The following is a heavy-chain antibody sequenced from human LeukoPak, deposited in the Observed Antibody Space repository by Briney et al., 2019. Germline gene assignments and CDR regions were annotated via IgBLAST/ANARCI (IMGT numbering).Heavy chain of an antibody. Sequence: SETLSLTCTVSGGSISSGGYYWSWIRQHPGKGLEWIGYIYYSGSTNYNPSLKSRVTISVDTSKNQFSLKLSSVTAADTAVYYCARHLRGLWPPSTRRDYYYYYGMDVWGQGTTVTVSS. V-gene: IGHV4-61*08. CDR1: GGSISSGGYY. CDR3: ARHLRGLWPPSTRRDYYYYYGMDV. D-gene: IGHD1-14*01. J-gene: IGHJ6*02. CDR2: IYYSGST.